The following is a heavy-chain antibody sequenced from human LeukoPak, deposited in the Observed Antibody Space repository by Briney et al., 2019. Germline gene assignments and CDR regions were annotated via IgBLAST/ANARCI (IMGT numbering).Heavy chain of an antibody. V-gene: IGHV5-51*01. CDR2: IYPDDSNT. CDR1: GYNFPIYW. D-gene: IGHD6-13*01. CDR3: ARQGAAGKYYYYYMDV. Sequence: PGESLKTSCQGSGYNFPIYWIGWVRQMPGQGLEWMGIIYPDDSNTIYGPSFQGQVTISADKSINTAYLEWSSLKASDTAIYYCARQGAAGKYYYYYMDVWGKGTTVTVSS. J-gene: IGHJ6*03.